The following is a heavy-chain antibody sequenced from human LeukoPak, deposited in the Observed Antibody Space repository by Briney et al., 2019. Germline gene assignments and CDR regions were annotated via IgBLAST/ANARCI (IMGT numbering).Heavy chain of an antibody. J-gene: IGHJ6*02. Sequence: PGRSLRLSCAASGFTFSSYGMHWVRQAPGKGLEWVAVIWYDGGNKYYADSVKGRFTISRDNSKNTLYLQMNSLRAEDTAVYYCARDCPYSSGWLNGMDVWGQGTTVTVSS. CDR1: GFTFSSYG. CDR2: IWYDGGNK. CDR3: ARDCPYSSGWLNGMDV. V-gene: IGHV3-33*01. D-gene: IGHD6-19*01.